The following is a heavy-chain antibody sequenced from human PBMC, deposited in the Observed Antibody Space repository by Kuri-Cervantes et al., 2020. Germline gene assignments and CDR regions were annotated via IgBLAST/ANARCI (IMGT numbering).Heavy chain of an antibody. V-gene: IGHV1-69*13. CDR2: IIPIFGTA. D-gene: IGHD7-27*01. CDR3: ARETITGDVYNYYGMDV. J-gene: IGHJ6*02. CDR1: GGTFSSYA. Sequence: SVKVSCKASGGTFSSYAISWVRQAPGQGLDGMGGIIPIFGTANYAQKFQGRVTITADESTSTAYMELSSLRSEDTAVYYCARETITGDVYNYYGMDVWGQGTTVTVSS.